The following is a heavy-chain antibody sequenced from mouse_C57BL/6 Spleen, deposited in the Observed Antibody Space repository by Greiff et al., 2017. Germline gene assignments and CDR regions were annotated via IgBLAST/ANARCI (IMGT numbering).Heavy chain of an antibody. Sequence: EVKLVESGGGLVKPGGSLKLSCAASGFTFSDYGMHWVRQAPEKGLEWVAYISSGSSTIYYADTVKGRFTISRDNAKNTLFLQMTSLRSEDTAMYYCARHRDYDYDGFAYWGQGTLVTVSA. D-gene: IGHD2-4*01. V-gene: IGHV5-17*01. CDR1: GFTFSDYG. CDR2: ISSGSSTI. CDR3: ARHRDYDYDGFAY. J-gene: IGHJ3*01.